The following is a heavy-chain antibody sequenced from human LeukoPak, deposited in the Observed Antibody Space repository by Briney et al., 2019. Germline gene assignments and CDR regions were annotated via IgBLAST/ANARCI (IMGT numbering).Heavy chain of an antibody. CDR2: IYPTGNT. CDR1: GGAIISYY. D-gene: IGHD3-22*01. V-gene: IGHV4-4*07. CDR3: ARLKFYDSTGYSPGYYMDV. J-gene: IGHJ6*03. Sequence: PSETLSHTCSVSGGAIISYYWSWIRQPAGKGPEWIGRIYPTGNTDYNPSLKTRVTMSTDLSKKQFSLRLRSVTAADTAVYYCARLKFYDSTGYSPGYYMDVRGKGTAATVSS.